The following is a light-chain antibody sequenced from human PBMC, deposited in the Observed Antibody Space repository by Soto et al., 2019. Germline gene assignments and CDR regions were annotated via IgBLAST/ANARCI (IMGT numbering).Light chain of an antibody. CDR2: DAS. J-gene: IGKJ2*01. CDR3: LLYGSSPYT. Sequence: EFLLTQSPGTLSLSPGDTATLYCRASQIDSSSSSAWYQQKPGQPPRLLIYDASRRATGIPDRFSGAGSGPDFALNITRLQPEDFAVYFCLLYGSSPYTVGRGTKVEIK. CDR1: QIDSSSS. V-gene: IGKV3-20*01.